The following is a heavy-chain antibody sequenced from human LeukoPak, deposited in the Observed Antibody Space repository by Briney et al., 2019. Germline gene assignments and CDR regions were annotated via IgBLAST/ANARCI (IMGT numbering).Heavy chain of an antibody. D-gene: IGHD6-19*01. Sequence: ASVTVSCKASGYTFTSYYMHWVRQAPGQGLEWMGIINPSGGSTSYAQKFQGRVTMTRDTSTSIVYMELSSLRSEDTAVYYCAREYTTGWPLDYWGQGTLVTVS. CDR1: GYTFTSYY. V-gene: IGHV1-46*01. CDR2: INPSGGST. CDR3: AREYTTGWPLDY. J-gene: IGHJ4*02.